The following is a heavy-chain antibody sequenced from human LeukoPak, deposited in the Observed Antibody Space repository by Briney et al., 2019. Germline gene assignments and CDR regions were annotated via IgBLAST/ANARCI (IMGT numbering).Heavy chain of an antibody. D-gene: IGHD5-24*01. CDR3: ARDGYNYGGYFDY. CDR1: GGSISSGGYY. J-gene: IGHJ4*02. Sequence: SETLSLTCTVSGGSISSGGYYWSWIRQPPGKGLEWIGYIYYSGSTNYNPSLKSRVTISVDTSKNQFSLKLSSVTAADTAVYYCARDGYNYGGYFDYWGQGTLVTVSS. V-gene: IGHV4-61*08. CDR2: IYYSGST.